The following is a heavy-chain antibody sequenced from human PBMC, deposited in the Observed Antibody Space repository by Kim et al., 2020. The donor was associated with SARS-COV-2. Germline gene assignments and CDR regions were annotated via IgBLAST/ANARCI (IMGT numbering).Heavy chain of an antibody. CDR1: GGSFSGYY. V-gene: IGHV4-34*01. D-gene: IGHD2-15*01. J-gene: IGHJ2*01. Sequence: SETLSLTCAVYGGSFSGYYWSWIRQPPGKGLEWIGEINHSGSTNYNPSLKSRVTISVDTSKNQFSLKLSSVTAADTAVYYCARVYCSGGSCYPRDGYKKRHWYFDLWGRGTLVTVSS. CDR3: ARVYCSGGSCYPRDGYKKRHWYFDL. CDR2: INHSGST.